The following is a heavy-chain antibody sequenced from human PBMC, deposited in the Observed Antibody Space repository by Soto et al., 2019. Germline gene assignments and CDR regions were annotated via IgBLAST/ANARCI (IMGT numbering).Heavy chain of an antibody. V-gene: IGHV5-51*01. D-gene: IGHD6-13*01. CDR2: IYPGDSDT. CDR3: ARHSGVAADGTD. Sequence: PGESLKISCKGSGYSFTTHWIGWVRQMPGKGLEWMGVIYPGDSDTRYSPSFQGQVALSADKSINTAYLQWSSLKASDTAMYYCARHSGVAADGTDWGQGTLVTVSS. J-gene: IGHJ1*01. CDR1: GYSFTTHW.